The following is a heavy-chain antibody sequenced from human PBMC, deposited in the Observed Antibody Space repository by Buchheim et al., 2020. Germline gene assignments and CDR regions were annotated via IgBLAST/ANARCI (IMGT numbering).Heavy chain of an antibody. D-gene: IGHD5-12*01. V-gene: IGHV1-69*08. CDR2: IIPILGIA. CDR3: ARDTGGYDYLDPPYYFDY. CDR1: GGTFSSYT. J-gene: IGHJ4*02. Sequence: QVQLVQSGAEVKKPGSSVKVSCKASGGTFSSYTISWVRQAPGQGLEWMGRIIPILGIANYAQKFQGRVTITADKSTSTAYMELSSLRSEDTAVYYCARDTGGYDYLDPPYYFDYWGQGTL.